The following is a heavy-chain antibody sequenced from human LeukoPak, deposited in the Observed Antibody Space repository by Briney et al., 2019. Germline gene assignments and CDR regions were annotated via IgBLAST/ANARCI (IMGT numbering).Heavy chain of an antibody. V-gene: IGHV4-39*07. CDR3: ARGLWFGDENPPYFDY. D-gene: IGHD3-10*01. CDR1: GGSISSSSYY. CDR2: IYYSGST. J-gene: IGHJ4*02. Sequence: PSETLSFTCTVSGGSISSSSYYWGWIRQPPGKGLEWIGSIYYSGSTNYNPSLKSRVTISVDTSRNQFSLKLSSVTAADTAVYYCARGLWFGDENPPYFDYWGQGILVTVSS.